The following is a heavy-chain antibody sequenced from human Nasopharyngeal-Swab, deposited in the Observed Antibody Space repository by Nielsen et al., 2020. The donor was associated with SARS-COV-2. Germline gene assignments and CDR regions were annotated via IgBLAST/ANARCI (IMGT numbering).Heavy chain of an antibody. V-gene: IGHV3-21*01. CDR2: ISSSSSYI. Sequence: GSLKISCAASGFTFSSYSMNWVRQAPGKGLEWVSSISSSSSYIYYADSVKGRFTISRDNAKNSLYLQMNSLRAEDTAVYYCARDGYSSSWYSYWGQGTLVTVSS. D-gene: IGHD6-13*01. CDR3: ARDGYSSSWYSY. CDR1: GFTFSSYS. J-gene: IGHJ4*02.